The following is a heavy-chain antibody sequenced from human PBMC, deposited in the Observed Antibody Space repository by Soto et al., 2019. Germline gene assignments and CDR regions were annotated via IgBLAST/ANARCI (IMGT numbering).Heavy chain of an antibody. CDR1: GFTFSNYA. V-gene: IGHV3-23*01. Sequence: GSLRLSCAASGFTFSNYAINWVRQSPGKGLEWVSVISGGVGSTYYADSVKGRFTITRDNSKNTLYLQMNSLRAEDTAVYYCAKAGGAAGTVDYFDYWGQGTLVTVSS. D-gene: IGHD6-13*01. J-gene: IGHJ4*02. CDR2: ISGGVGST. CDR3: AKAGGAAGTVDYFDY.